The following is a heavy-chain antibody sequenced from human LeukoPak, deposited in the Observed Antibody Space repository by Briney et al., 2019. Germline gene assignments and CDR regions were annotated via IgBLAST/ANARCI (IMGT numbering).Heavy chain of an antibody. CDR2: INPNSGGT. Sequence: ASVKLSCNASGYTFTGYYIHWVRQAPGQGLEWMGWINPNSGGTKYAQKFQGRVTMTRDTSISTAYMELSGLRSDDTAVYYCATQRGSYLWGTDFDYWGQGSLVTVCS. D-gene: IGHD3-16*01. J-gene: IGHJ4*02. CDR1: GYTFTGYY. CDR3: ATQRGSYLWGTDFDY. V-gene: IGHV1-2*02.